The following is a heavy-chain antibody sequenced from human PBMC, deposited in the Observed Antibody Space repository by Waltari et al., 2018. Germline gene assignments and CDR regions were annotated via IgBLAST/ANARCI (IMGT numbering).Heavy chain of an antibody. J-gene: IGHJ6*03. CDR2: ISYDGSNK. CDR3: ARDRVHREVYYYYYMDV. Sequence: QVQLVESGGGVVQPGRSLRLSCAASGFTFSSYAMHWVRQAPGKGLEWVAVISYDGSNKYYADSVNGRFTISRDNSKNTLYLQMNSLRAEDTAVYYCARDRVHREVYYYYYMDVWGKGTTVTISS. D-gene: IGHD1-1*01. V-gene: IGHV3-30-3*01. CDR1: GFTFSSYA.